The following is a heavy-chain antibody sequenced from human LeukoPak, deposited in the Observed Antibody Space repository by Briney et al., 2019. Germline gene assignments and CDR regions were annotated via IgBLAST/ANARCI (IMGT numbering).Heavy chain of an antibody. V-gene: IGHV3-48*04. CDR2: ISSSGDTI. CDR3: ARGATLG. D-gene: IGHD5-12*01. CDR1: GFTFSSYA. J-gene: IGHJ3*01. Sequence: GGSLRLSCAASGFTFSSYAMSWVRQAPGKGLEWVSSISSSGDTIYYADSVKGRFTVSRDNAKNSLYLQMNSLRAEDTAVYYCARGATLGWGQGTMVTVSS.